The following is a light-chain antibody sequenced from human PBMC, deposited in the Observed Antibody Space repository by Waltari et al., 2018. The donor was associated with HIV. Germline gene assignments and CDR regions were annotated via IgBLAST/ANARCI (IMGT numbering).Light chain of an antibody. Sequence: QSALTQPASVSGFPGQTINISCTGISTDSRFYQHVSWYQQHPGSVPILIIYDIDSRPSGISDHFSGSRSGDSASLTISGLQSGDEAHYFCASNRLASTLVFGGGTKLTIL. CDR2: DID. J-gene: IGLJ2*01. CDR1: STDSRFYQH. V-gene: IGLV2-14*03. CDR3: ASNRLASTLV.